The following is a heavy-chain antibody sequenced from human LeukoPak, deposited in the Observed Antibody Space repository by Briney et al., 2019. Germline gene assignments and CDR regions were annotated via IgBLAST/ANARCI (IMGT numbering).Heavy chain of an antibody. CDR3: ARDIAPDSSSWYTPH. D-gene: IGHD6-13*01. CDR1: GLTVSSTY. CDR2: IYSGGST. Sequence: GGSLILSCAASGLTVSSTYMSWVRQTPGKGLEWVSVIYSGGSTYYADSVKGRFTISRDNSKNTLYLQMNSLRAEDTAVYYCARDIAPDSSSWYTPHWGQGTLVTVSS. V-gene: IGHV3-66*01. J-gene: IGHJ4*02.